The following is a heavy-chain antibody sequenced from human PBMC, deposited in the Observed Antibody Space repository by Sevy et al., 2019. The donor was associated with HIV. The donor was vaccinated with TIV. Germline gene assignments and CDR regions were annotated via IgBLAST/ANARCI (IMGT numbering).Heavy chain of an antibody. CDR3: VRAHYYYGSGNWFDP. J-gene: IGHJ5*02. CDR2: MNPNSGNT. D-gene: IGHD3-10*01. V-gene: IGHV1-8*01. CDR1: GYTFTSYD. Sequence: ASVKVSCKASGYTFTSYDINWVRQATGQGLEWMGWMNPNSGNTGYAQKFQGRVTMTRNTSISTAYMELSSLRSEDTAVYYCVRAHYYYGSGNWFDPWGQGTLVTVSS.